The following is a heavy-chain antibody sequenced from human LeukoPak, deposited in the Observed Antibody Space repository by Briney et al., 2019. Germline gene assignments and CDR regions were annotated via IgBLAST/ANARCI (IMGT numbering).Heavy chain of an antibody. CDR3: ARVSSSSHNFDY. Sequence: GGSLRLSCAASGFTFSSYAMHWVRQAPGKGLEWVAVISYDGSNKYYADSVKGRFTISRDNSKNTLYLQMNSLRAEDTAVYYCARVSSSSHNFDYWGQGTLVTVSS. CDR2: ISYDGSNK. J-gene: IGHJ4*02. D-gene: IGHD6-13*01. V-gene: IGHV3-30*04. CDR1: GFTFSSYA.